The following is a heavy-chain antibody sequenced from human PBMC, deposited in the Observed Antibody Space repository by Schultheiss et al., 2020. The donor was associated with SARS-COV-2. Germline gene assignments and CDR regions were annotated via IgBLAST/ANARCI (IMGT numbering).Heavy chain of an antibody. CDR3: ARQLWDYYDSSGYYRWDWFDP. CDR1: GGSFSGYY. V-gene: IGHV4-59*10. CDR2: IYTSGST. D-gene: IGHD3-22*01. J-gene: IGHJ5*02. Sequence: SETLSLTCAVYGGSFSGYYWSWIRQPPGKGLEWIGRIYTSGSTYYNPSLKSRVTISVDTSKNQFSLKLSSVTAADTAVYYCARQLWDYYDSSGYYRWDWFDPWGQGTLVTVSS.